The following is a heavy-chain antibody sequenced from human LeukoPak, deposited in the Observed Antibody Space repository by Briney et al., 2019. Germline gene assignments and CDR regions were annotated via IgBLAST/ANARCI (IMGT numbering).Heavy chain of an antibody. V-gene: IGHV4-59*08. Sequence: NPSETLSLTCTVSGGSISSYYWSWIRQPPGKGLEWIGYIYYTGSTNYNPSLKSRVTISVDTSKNHFSLKLTSVTAADTAVYYCARMYDRSGYYYPFDYWGQGTLVTVSS. D-gene: IGHD3-22*01. J-gene: IGHJ4*02. CDR2: IYYTGST. CDR3: ARMYDRSGYYYPFDY. CDR1: GGSISSYY.